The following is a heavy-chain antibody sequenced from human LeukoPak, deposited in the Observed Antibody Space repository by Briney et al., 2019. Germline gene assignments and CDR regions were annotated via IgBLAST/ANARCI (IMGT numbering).Heavy chain of an antibody. D-gene: IGHD6-13*01. J-gene: IGHJ6*02. Sequence: GASVKVSCKASGYTFTSYGISWVRRAPGQGLEWMGWISAYNGNTNYAQKLQGRVTMTTDTSTSTAYMELRSLRSDDTAVYYCARGPPLAAAGTYFYYYGMDVWGQGTTVTVSS. CDR2: ISAYNGNT. CDR3: ARGPPLAAAGTYFYYYGMDV. CDR1: GYTFTSYG. V-gene: IGHV1-18*01.